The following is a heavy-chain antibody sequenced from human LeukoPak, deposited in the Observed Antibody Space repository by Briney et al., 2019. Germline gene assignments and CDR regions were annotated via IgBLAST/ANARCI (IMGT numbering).Heavy chain of an antibody. Sequence: SETLSLTCAVSGGSISSGGYSWSWTRQPPGKGLEWIGYIYHSGSTYYNPSLKSRVTISVDRSKNQFSLKLSSVTAADTAVYYCARGYLKTEFDYWGQGTLVTVSS. V-gene: IGHV4-30-2*01. CDR2: IYHSGST. D-gene: IGHD2/OR15-2a*01. CDR3: ARGYLKTEFDY. CDR1: GGSISSGGYS. J-gene: IGHJ4*02.